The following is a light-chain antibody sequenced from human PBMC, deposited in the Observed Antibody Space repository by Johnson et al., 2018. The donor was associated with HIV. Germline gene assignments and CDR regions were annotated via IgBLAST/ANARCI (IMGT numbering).Light chain of an antibody. J-gene: IGLJ1*01. V-gene: IGLV1-51*02. CDR1: SSNIENNY. CDR2: ENN. CDR3: GTWDSSLSAHV. Sequence: QSVLTQPPSVSATPGQKVTISCSRSSSNIENNYVSWYQQLPETAPKLLIYENNKRPSGIPDRFSGSKSGTSATLGVTGLQTGDEADYFCGTWDSSLSAHVFGTGTKVTGL.